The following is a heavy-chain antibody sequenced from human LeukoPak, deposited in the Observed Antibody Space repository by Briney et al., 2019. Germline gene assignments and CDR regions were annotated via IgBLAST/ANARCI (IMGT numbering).Heavy chain of an antibody. J-gene: IGHJ4*02. CDR1: GYTLTDCY. CDR2: INPNSGDT. V-gene: IGHV1-2*02. CDR3: ARDWRGSYFPDF. Sequence: ASVKVSCKASGYTLTDCYMHWVRQAPGQGLEWMGWINPNSGDTNYAQNFQGRVTMTRDTSISTAYMELSRLTSDDTAIYYCARDWRGSYFPDFWGQGTLVTVSS. D-gene: IGHD1-26*01.